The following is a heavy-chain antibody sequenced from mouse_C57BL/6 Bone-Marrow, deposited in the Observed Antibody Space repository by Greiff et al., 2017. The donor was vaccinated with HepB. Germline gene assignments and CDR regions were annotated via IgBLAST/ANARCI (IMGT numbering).Heavy chain of an antibody. CDR3: VSGLYYYGSSPHWYFDV. D-gene: IGHD1-1*01. J-gene: IGHJ1*03. V-gene: IGHV10-3*01. CDR1: GFTFNTYA. Sequence: EVQLVESGGGLVQPKGSLKLSCAASGFTFNTYAMHWVRQAPGKGLEWVARIRSKSSNYATYYADSVKDRFTISRDDSQSMLYLQMNNLKTEDTAMYYWVSGLYYYGSSPHWYFDVWGTGTTVTVSS. CDR2: IRSKSSNYAT.